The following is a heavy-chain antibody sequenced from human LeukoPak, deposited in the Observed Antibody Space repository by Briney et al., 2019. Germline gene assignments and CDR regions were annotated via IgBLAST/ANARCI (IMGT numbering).Heavy chain of an antibody. V-gene: IGHV4-34*01. J-gene: IGHJ6*03. CDR2: INHSGST. D-gene: IGHD6-13*01. CDR1: GGCFSGYY. Sequence: SETLSLTCAVYGGCFSGYYWSWIRQPPGKGLEWIGEINHSGSTNYNPSLKSRVTISVDTSKNQFSLKLSSVTAADTAVYYCARDIAAAGYYYYYYMDVWGKGTTVTISS. CDR3: ARDIAAAGYYYYYYMDV.